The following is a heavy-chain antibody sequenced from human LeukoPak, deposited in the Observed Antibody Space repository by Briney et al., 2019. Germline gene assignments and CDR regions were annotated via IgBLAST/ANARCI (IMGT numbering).Heavy chain of an antibody. V-gene: IGHV1-69*01. D-gene: IGHD2-15*01. CDR3: ARSSGGSCWGCFDY. CDR2: IIPIFGTA. J-gene: IGHJ4*02. Sequence: SVTVSCTASGGTFIIYAISWVRQAPGQGQEWMGGIIPIFGTANYAQKFQGTVTITADESTSTAYMELSSLRSEDTAVYHCARSSGGSCWGCFDYWGQGTLVTVSS. CDR1: GGTFIIYA.